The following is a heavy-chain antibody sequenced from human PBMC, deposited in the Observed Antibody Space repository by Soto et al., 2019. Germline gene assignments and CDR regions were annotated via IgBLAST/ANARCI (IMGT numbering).Heavy chain of an antibody. CDR3: ARQAPPYYYDSSLGGMDV. V-gene: IGHV1-69*01. Sequence: QVQLVQSGAEVKKPGSSVKVSCKASGGTFSSYAISWLRQAPGQGLEWMGGIIPIFGTANYAQKFQGRVTITEDESTTTAYMELSSLRSEDTAVYYCARQAPPYYYDSSLGGMDVWGQGTTVTVSS. J-gene: IGHJ6*02. D-gene: IGHD3-22*01. CDR2: IIPIFGTA. CDR1: GGTFSSYA.